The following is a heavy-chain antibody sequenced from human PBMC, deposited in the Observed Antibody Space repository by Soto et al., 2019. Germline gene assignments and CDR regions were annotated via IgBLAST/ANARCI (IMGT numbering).Heavy chain of an antibody. V-gene: IGHV3-23*01. CDR1: GFTFSSYA. CDR3: AKGAPGFLEWSFPDIGTLDY. J-gene: IGHJ4*02. CDR2: ISGSGGST. Sequence: GGSLRLSCAASGFTFSSYAMSWVRQAPGKGLEWVSAISGSGGSTYYADSVKGRFTISRDNSKNTLYLQMNSLRAEDTAVYYCAKGAPGFLEWSFPDIGTLDYWGQGTLVTVSS. D-gene: IGHD3-3*01.